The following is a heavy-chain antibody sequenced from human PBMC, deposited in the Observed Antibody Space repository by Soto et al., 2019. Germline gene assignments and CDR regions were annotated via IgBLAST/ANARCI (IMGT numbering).Heavy chain of an antibody. D-gene: IGHD3-10*01. CDR2: IFYTGST. CDR1: GGSITSRSYY. Sequence: QVQLQESGPGLVKPSQTLSLTCTVSGGSITSRSYYWNWIRQLPGKGLECIGYIFYTGSTYYNPSLTSRLTISIDTSKNQFSLKLSSVTAADTAVYYCAREGRGSGGMRDNWFDPWGQGTLVTVSS. CDR3: AREGRGSGGMRDNWFDP. V-gene: IGHV4-31*03. J-gene: IGHJ5*02.